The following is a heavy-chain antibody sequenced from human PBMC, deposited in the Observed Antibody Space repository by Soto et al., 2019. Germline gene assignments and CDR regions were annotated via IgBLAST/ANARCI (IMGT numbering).Heavy chain of an antibody. D-gene: IGHD6-19*01. V-gene: IGHV3-23*01. J-gene: IGHJ4*02. Sequence: EVQLLESGGGLVQPGGSLRLSCAASGFTFSSYAMSWVRQAPGKGLEWVSAISGSGGSTYYADSVKGRFTISRDNSKNTLYLQMNSLRAEDTAVYYCAKPLEPLPWWYSSGWFPFDYWGQGTLVTVSS. CDR2: ISGSGGST. CDR1: GFTFSSYA. CDR3: AKPLEPLPWWYSSGWFPFDY.